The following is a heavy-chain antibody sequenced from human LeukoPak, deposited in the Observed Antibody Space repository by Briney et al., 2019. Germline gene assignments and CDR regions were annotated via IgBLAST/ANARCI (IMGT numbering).Heavy chain of an antibody. D-gene: IGHD6-19*01. CDR3: ARGRIAVAGTSDY. V-gene: IGHV3-48*01. CDR2: ISSSSSTI. J-gene: IGHJ4*02. Sequence: QPGGSLRLSCAASGFTVSSNYMSWVRQAPGKGLEWVSYISSSSSTIYYADSVKGRFTISRDNAKNSLYLQMNSLRAEDTAVYYCARGRIAVAGTSDYWGQGTLVTVSS. CDR1: GFTVSSNY.